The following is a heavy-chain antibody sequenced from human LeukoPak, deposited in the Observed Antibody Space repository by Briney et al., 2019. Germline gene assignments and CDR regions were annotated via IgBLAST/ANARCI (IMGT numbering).Heavy chain of an antibody. D-gene: IGHD3-22*01. J-gene: IGHJ3*02. CDR2: IYHSGST. CDR3: ARGVVTTMIVVVITGNAFDI. Sequence: SQTLSLTCAVSGGSISSGGYYWSWIRPPPGKGLEWIGYIYHSGSTYYNPSLKSRVTISVDRSKNQFSLKLSSVTAADTAVYYCARGVVTTMIVVVITGNAFDIWGQGTMVTVSS. CDR1: GGSISSGGYY. V-gene: IGHV4-30-2*01.